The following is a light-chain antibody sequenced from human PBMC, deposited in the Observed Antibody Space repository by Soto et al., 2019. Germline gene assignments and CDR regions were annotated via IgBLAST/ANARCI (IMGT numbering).Light chain of an antibody. CDR3: ALWDDSLNGPV. J-gene: IGLJ3*02. Sequence: QSVLTQPPSASGTPGQRVTISCSGSSSNIGRNTVNWYQQFPGTAPKLLIYSNTQRPSGVPDRFSASKSGTSASLAISGLQSEDEADYYCALWDDSLNGPVFGGGTKVTVL. V-gene: IGLV1-44*01. CDR1: SSNIGRNT. CDR2: SNT.